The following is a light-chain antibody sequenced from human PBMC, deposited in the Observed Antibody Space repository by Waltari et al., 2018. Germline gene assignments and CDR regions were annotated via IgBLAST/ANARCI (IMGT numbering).Light chain of an antibody. CDR1: QAVSTW. V-gene: IGKV1-12*01. CDR3: QQGDSVPPT. J-gene: IGKJ1*01. CDR2: HAS. Sequence: EIQMTQSPSSVSASVGDRVTITCRAGQAVSTWLAWYQQKPGNSPNLLIYHASSLQSGVPSRFSGSGSGTDFTLTISSLQPEDSATYYCQQGDSVPPTFGQGTKVEIK.